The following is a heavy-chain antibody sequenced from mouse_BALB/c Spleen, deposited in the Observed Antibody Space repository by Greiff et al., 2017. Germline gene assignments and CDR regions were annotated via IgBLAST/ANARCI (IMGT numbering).Heavy chain of an antibody. V-gene: IGHV2-5-1*01. CDR2: IWRGGST. CDR1: GFSLTSYG. J-gene: IGHJ4*01. CDR3: AKNLGYEPYAMDD. Sequence: VKLMESGPSLVQPSQSLSITCTVSGFSLTSYGVHWVRQSPGKGLEWLGVIWRGGSTDYNAAFMSRLSITKDNPKSQVFFKMNSLQADDTAIYYCAKNLGYEPYAMDDWGQGTSVTVSS. D-gene: IGHD2-14*01.